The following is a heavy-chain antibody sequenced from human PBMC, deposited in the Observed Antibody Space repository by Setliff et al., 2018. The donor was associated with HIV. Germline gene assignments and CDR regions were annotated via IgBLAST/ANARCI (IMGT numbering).Heavy chain of an antibody. CDR2: ISAYNGNT. V-gene: IGHV1-18*01. D-gene: IGHD3-3*01. CDR1: GYSFINYG. J-gene: IGHJ6*02. Sequence: ASVKVSCKASGYSFINYGISWVRQAPGQGLEWMGWISAYNGNTNYAPRLLGRVTMTTDTSTSTVYMELSSLRSEDTAVYYCARTYYNFWSGDYYYYGMDVWGQGTTVTVSS. CDR3: ARTYYNFWSGDYYYYGMDV.